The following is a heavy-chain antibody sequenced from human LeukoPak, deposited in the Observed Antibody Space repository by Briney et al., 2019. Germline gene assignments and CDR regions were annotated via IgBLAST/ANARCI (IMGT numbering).Heavy chain of an antibody. CDR3: ARGALGYDSSGYYYVSYYYYGMDV. D-gene: IGHD3-22*01. Sequence: PSETLSLTCTVSGGSISSGGYYWSWIRQHPGKGLEWIGYIYYSGSTYYNPSLKSRVTISVDTSKNQFSLKLSSVTAADTAVYYCARGALGYDSSGYYYVSYYYYGMDVWGQGTTVTVSS. V-gene: IGHV4-31*03. CDR2: IYYSGST. CDR1: GGSISSGGYY. J-gene: IGHJ6*02.